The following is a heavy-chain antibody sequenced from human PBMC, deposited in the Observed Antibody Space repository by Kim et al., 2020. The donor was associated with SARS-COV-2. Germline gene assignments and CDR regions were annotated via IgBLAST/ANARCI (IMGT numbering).Heavy chain of an antibody. CDR2: IIPIFGTA. V-gene: IGHV1-69*13. CDR1: GGTFSSYA. Sequence: SVKVSCKASGGTFSSYAISWVRQAPGQGLEWMGGIIPIFGTANYAQKFQGRVTITADESTSTAYMELSSLRSEDTAVYYCATEVRSYYGEGVDYWGQGTLVTVSS. D-gene: IGHD1-26*01. J-gene: IGHJ4*02. CDR3: ATEVRSYYGEGVDY.